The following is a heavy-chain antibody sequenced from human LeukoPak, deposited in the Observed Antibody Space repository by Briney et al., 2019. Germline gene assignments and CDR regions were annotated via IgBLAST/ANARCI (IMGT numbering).Heavy chain of an antibody. Sequence: ASVKVSCKASGYTFTGYYMHWVRQAPGQGLEWMGWINPNSGGTNYAQKFQGRVTMTRDTSISTAYTELSRLRSDDTAVYYCARIYCSSTSCFDYWGQGTLVTVSS. V-gene: IGHV1-2*02. D-gene: IGHD2-2*01. CDR1: GYTFTGYY. CDR2: INPNSGGT. J-gene: IGHJ4*02. CDR3: ARIYCSSTSCFDY.